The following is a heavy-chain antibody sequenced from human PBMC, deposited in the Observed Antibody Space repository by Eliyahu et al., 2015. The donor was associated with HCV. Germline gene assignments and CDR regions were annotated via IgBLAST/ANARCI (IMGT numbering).Heavy chain of an antibody. D-gene: IGHD3-10*01. CDR2: IRSEVNSYAT. J-gene: IGHJ4*02. V-gene: IGHV3-73*01. Sequence: EVQLVESGGGLVQPGGSLKLSCAASGFTXSGSAMYWVXQASGKGLEWLGRIRSEVNSYATAYAASVKGRFIISRDDSKSTAYLQMNSLKTEDTAVYYCTLLHSGYWGQGTLVTVSS. CDR3: TLLHSGY. CDR1: GFTXSGSA.